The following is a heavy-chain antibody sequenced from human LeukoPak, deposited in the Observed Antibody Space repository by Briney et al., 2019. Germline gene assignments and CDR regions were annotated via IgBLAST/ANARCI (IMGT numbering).Heavy chain of an antibody. D-gene: IGHD3-9*01. V-gene: IGHV3-53*01. Sequence: GGSLRLSCAASGFTVSSNYMSWVRQAPGKGLEWVSVIYSGGSTYYADSVKGRFTISRDNAKNTLYLQMNSLRAEDTAVYYCASLRVGYDILTGYYRDYWGQGTLVTVSS. CDR1: GFTVSSNY. J-gene: IGHJ4*02. CDR2: IYSGGST. CDR3: ASLRVGYDILTGYYRDY.